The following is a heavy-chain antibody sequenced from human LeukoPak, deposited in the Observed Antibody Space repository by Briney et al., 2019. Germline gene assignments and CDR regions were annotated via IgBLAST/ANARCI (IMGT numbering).Heavy chain of an antibody. CDR3: ARDSPRRYGMDV. CDR1: GFTFSTYA. J-gene: IGHJ6*02. Sequence: GGSLRLSCAASGFTFSTYAMSWVRQAPGKGLEWVSGISGSGGSTYYADSVKGRFTISRDNSKNTLYLQMNSLRAEDTAVYYCARDSPRRYGMDVWGQGTTVTVSS. V-gene: IGHV3-23*01. CDR2: ISGSGGST.